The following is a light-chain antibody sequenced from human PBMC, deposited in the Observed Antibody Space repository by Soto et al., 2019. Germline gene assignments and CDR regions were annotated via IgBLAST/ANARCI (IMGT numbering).Light chain of an antibody. Sequence: QSVLTQPASVYGSPGQSIAISCIGSTRDVGGYNYVSWHQQHPGTAPKLGIYDVSNRASGVSDRFSGSKSGNTASLTISGLQAEAEADYYCSSYTSSSTYVFGTGTKVTVL. V-gene: IGLV2-14*01. CDR1: TRDVGGYNY. CDR2: DVS. J-gene: IGLJ1*01. CDR3: SSYTSSSTYV.